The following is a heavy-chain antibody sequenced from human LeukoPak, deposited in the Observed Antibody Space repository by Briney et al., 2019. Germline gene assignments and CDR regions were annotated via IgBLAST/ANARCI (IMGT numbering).Heavy chain of an antibody. Sequence: SETLSLTCTSSGGSISTYYWSWIRQPPGKGLEWIGYIYYSGSTNYNPSLKSRVTISVDTSKNQFSLKLSSVTAADTAVYYCARLGSTVTVDYWGQGTLVTVSS. CDR2: IYYSGST. J-gene: IGHJ4*02. D-gene: IGHD4-17*01. V-gene: IGHV4-59*12. CDR1: GGSISTYY. CDR3: ARLGSTVTVDY.